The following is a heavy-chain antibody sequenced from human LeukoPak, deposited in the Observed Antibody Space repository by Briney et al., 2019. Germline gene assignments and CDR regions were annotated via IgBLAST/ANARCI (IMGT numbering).Heavy chain of an antibody. V-gene: IGHV4-34*01. Sequence: SETLSLTCAVYGESLSGYYWSWIRQPPGKGLEWIGEINHSGSTNYNPSLKSRVNMSVDTSKNQFSLKLSSVTAADTAVYYCVRGELIQYYFDYWGQGSLVTVYS. J-gene: IGHJ4*02. CDR2: INHSGST. CDR3: VRGELIQYYFDY. CDR1: GESLSGYY. D-gene: IGHD1-7*01.